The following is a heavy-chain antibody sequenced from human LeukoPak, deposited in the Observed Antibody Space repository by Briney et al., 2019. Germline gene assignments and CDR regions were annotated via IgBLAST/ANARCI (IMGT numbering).Heavy chain of an antibody. J-gene: IGHJ4*02. CDR1: GFTFSSYD. Sequence: GGSLRLSCAASGFTFSSYDMHWVRQATGKGLEWVSAIGTAGDTYYPGSVKGRFTISRENAKNSLYLQMNSLRAGDTAVYYYARAHYGSGRPDYWGQGTLVTVSS. CDR3: ARAHYGSGRPDY. V-gene: IGHV3-13*01. CDR2: IGTAGDT. D-gene: IGHD3-10*01.